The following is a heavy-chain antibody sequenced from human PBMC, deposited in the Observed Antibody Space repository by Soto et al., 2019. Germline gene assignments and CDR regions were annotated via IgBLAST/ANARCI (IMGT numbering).Heavy chain of an antibody. CDR3: TEDILPGGAAV. CDR1: AFSSHHHA. J-gene: IGHJ6*02. D-gene: IGHD3-16*01. CDR2: IHWNNGAT. Sequence: GGSLRLSCVASAFSSHHHAIHWVRQGPGKGLEWVSGIHWNNGATGYADSVKGRFTIFKDNVKNSVYLQMNSLRTDDTAFYYCTEDILPGGAAVWGQGTTVTVSS. V-gene: IGHV3-9*02.